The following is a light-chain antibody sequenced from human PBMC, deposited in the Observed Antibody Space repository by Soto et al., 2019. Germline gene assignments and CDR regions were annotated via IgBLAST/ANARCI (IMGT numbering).Light chain of an antibody. CDR1: QAIRTA. Sequence: AIQLTQSPSSLYASVGDMVTITCRASQAIRTALGWYQQKPGKVPKLLIYAASTLQSGVPSRFSGSRSGTDFTLTISSLQPEDFATYYCLLDFSYFWAFGQGTKVDI. CDR2: AAS. J-gene: IGKJ1*01. CDR3: LLDFSYFWA. V-gene: IGKV1-6*01.